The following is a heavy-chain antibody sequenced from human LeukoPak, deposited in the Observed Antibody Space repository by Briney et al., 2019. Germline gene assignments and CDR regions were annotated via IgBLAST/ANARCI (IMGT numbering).Heavy chain of an antibody. J-gene: IGHJ5*02. CDR1: GYTFTSYG. CDR3: ARVGYGSGSHPSRFDP. CDR2: ISAYNGNT. D-gene: IGHD3-10*01. V-gene: IGHV1-18*01. Sequence: ASVTVSCKASGYTFTSYGISWVRQAPGQGLEWMGWISAYNGNTNYAQKLQGRVTMTTDTSTSTAYMELRSLRSDDTAVYYCARVGYGSGSHPSRFDPWGQGTLVTVSS.